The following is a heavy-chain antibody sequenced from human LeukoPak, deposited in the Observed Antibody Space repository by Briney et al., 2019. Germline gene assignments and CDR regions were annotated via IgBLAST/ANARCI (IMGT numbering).Heavy chain of an antibody. CDR3: ARDWANYYDIMYYFDY. D-gene: IGHD3-3*01. CDR2: ISAYNGNT. CDR1: GYTFTSYG. Sequence: GASVKVSCEASGYTFTSYGRSWVRQAPGQGLEWMGWISAYNGNTNYAQKLQGRVTMTTDTSTSTAYMELRSLRSDVTAVYYCARDWANYYDIMYYFDYWGQGTLVTVSS. V-gene: IGHV1-18*01. J-gene: IGHJ4*02.